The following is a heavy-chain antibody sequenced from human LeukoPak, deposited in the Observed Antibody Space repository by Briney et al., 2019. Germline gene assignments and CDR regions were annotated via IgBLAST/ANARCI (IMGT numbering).Heavy chain of an antibody. CDR3: ARETLYYDFRSGYSSRTFDI. D-gene: IGHD3-3*01. CDR2: IYYSGST. CDR1: GGSISSHY. Sequence: SETLSLTCTVSGGSISSHYWSWIRQPPGKGLEWIGYIYYSGSTNYNPSLKSRVTISVDTSKNQFSLKLSSVTAADTAVYYCARETLYYDFRSGYSSRTFDIWGQGTMVTVSS. V-gene: IGHV4-59*11. J-gene: IGHJ3*02.